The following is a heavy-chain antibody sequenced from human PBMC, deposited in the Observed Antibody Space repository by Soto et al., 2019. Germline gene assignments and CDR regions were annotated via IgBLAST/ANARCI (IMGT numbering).Heavy chain of an antibody. J-gene: IGHJ4*02. CDR2: IYYSGNT. D-gene: IGHD2-2*01. CDR1: GGSIGSSSNY. Sequence: SETLSLTCTVSGGSIGSSSNYWGWIRQPPGKGLEWIGTIYYSGNTYYSPSLKSRVTISVDTSKNLFSLNLIFMTAADTSFFFCARLNRGGCSSPSGHVDFWGQGTLVTVSS. CDR3: ARLNRGGCSSPSGHVDF. V-gene: IGHV4-39*01.